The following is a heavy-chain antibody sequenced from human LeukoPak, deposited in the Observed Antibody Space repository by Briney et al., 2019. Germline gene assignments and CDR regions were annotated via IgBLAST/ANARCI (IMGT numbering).Heavy chain of an antibody. J-gene: IGHJ3*02. D-gene: IGHD2-15*01. Sequence: SETLSLTCTVSGGSISSSSYYWGWIRQPPGKGLEWIGNIYCSGNTYYNPSLKSRVTISVDTSKNQFSLKLSSVTAADTAVYYCARLIVVVVAATPSGAFDIWGQGTMVTVSS. CDR3: ARLIVVVVAATPSGAFDI. CDR2: IYCSGNT. CDR1: GGSISSSSYY. V-gene: IGHV4-39*01.